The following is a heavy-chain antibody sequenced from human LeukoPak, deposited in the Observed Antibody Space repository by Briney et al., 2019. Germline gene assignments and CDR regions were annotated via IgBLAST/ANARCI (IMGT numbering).Heavy chain of an antibody. CDR1: GYSFTSYG. J-gene: IGHJ4*02. CDR2: VSTHDVNT. CDR3: ARAGGYYDFWSGYYSHY. V-gene: IGHV1-18*01. D-gene: IGHD3-3*01. Sequence: ASVKVSCRASGYSFTSYGISWVRQAPGQGLEWMGWVSTHDVNTKYAQKLQGRLTLTTDTSTSTAYMELRSLRSDDTAVYYCARAGGYYDFWSGYYSHYWGQGTLVTVSS.